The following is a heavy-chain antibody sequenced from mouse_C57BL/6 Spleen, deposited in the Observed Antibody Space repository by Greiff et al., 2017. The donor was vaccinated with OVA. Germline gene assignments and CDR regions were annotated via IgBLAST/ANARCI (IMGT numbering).Heavy chain of an antibody. CDR2: ISSGSSTI. J-gene: IGHJ4*01. V-gene: IGHV5-17*01. CDR3: ARGGYYVGYYAMDY. CDR1: GFTFSDYG. D-gene: IGHD2-3*01. Sequence: EVQLQQSGGGLVKPGGSLKLSCAASGFTFSDYGMHWVRQAPEKGLEWVAYISSGSSTIYYADTVKGRFTISRDNAKNTLFLQMTSLRSEDTAMYYCARGGYYVGYYAMDYWGQGTSVTVSS.